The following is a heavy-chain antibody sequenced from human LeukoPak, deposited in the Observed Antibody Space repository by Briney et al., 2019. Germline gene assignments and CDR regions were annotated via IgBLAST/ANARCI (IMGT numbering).Heavy chain of an antibody. Sequence: PSETLSLTCTDSGGSISSYYWSWIRQHAGKGLEWIGRIYTSGSTNYNPSLKSRVTMSVDTSKNQFSLKLSSVTAADTAVYYCARVLHDFWSGYRDYFDYWGQGTLVTVSS. CDR1: GGSISSYY. D-gene: IGHD3-3*01. J-gene: IGHJ4*02. CDR2: IYTSGST. V-gene: IGHV4-4*07. CDR3: ARVLHDFWSGYRDYFDY.